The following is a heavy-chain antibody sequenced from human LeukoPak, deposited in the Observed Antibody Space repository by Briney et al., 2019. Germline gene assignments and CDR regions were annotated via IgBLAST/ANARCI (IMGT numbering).Heavy chain of an antibody. CDR1: GGSFSGYY. CDR3: ARAYGAGTPY. Sequence: SETLSLTCAVYGGSFSGYYWSWIRQPPGKGLERIGEINHSGSTNYNPSLKSRVTISVDTSKNQFSLKLSSVTAADTAVYYCARAYGAGTPYWGQGTLVTVSS. D-gene: IGHD6-19*01. J-gene: IGHJ4*02. CDR2: INHSGST. V-gene: IGHV4-34*01.